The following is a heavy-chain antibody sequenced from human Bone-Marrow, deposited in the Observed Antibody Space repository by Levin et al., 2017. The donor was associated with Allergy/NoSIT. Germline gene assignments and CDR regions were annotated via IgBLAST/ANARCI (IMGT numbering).Heavy chain of an antibody. Sequence: ASVKVSCKASGYTFTGYYMHWVRQAPGQGLEWMGRINPNSGGTNYAQKFQGRVTMTRDTSISTAYMELSRLRSDDTAVYYCARGPKTEIVVVPAAMEGALFDYWGQGTLVTVSS. D-gene: IGHD2-2*01. CDR1: GYTFTGYY. CDR3: ARGPKTEIVVVPAAMEGALFDY. V-gene: IGHV1-2*06. J-gene: IGHJ4*02. CDR2: INPNSGGT.